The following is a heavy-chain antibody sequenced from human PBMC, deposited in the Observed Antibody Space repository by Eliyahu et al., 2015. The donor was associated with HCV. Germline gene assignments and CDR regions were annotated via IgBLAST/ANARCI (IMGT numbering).Heavy chain of an antibody. CDR1: GYTLSHYY. V-gene: IGHV1-46*01. Sequence: QVQLVQSGTEVKKPGASVKVSXQASGYTLSHYYMXWVRQAPAQGLEWMGIINPSGGTTTYAHQXQGRVTMTSDTSTDTVYMELSSLRSEDTAVYYCARSYNWNDALDYWGQGTLVTVSS. CDR2: INPSGGTT. J-gene: IGHJ4*02. CDR3: ARSYNWNDALDY. D-gene: IGHD1-20*01.